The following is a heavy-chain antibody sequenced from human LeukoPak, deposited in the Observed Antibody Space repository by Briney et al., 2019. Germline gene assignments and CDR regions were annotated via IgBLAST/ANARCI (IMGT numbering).Heavy chain of an antibody. V-gene: IGHV4-30-2*01. CDR3: ARPFSGGSSWLGAFFDY. D-gene: IGHD6-13*01. CDR1: GGSISSGGYY. CDR2: IYHSGST. Sequence: PSETLSLTCTVSGGSISSGGYYWSWIRQPPGKGLEWIGYIYHSGSTYYNPSLKSRVTISVDRSKNQFSLKLSSVTAADTAVYYCARPFSGGSSWLGAFFDYWGQGTLVTVSS. J-gene: IGHJ4*02.